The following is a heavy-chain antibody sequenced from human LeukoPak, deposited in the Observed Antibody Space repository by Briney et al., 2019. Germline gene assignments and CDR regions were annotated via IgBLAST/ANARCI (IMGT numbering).Heavy chain of an antibody. V-gene: IGHV3-73*01. J-gene: IGHJ6*03. CDR1: GFTFSGSA. CDR2: IRSKANSYAT. D-gene: IGHD2-2*01. Sequence: PGGSLRLSCAASGFTFSGSAMHWVRQASGKGLEWVGRIRSKANSYATAYAASVKGRFTISRDDSKNTAYLQMNSLKTEDTAVYYCTRRWDIVVVPAAMDYYYYMDVWGKGTTVTVSS. CDR3: TRRWDIVVVPAAMDYYYYMDV.